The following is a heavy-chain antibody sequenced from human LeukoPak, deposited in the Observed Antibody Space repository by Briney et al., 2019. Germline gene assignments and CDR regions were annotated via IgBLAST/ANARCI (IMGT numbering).Heavy chain of an antibody. CDR3: ARAIHSSGYPPVDY. Sequence: GGSLRLSCAASGFTFSSYAMHWVRQAPGKGLEYVSAISSDGGSTYYANSVKGRFNISRDNSKNTLYLQMGSLRAEDMAVYYCARAIHSSGYPPVDYWGQGTLVTVSS. CDR1: GFTFSSYA. CDR2: ISSDGGST. V-gene: IGHV3-64*01. D-gene: IGHD3-22*01. J-gene: IGHJ4*02.